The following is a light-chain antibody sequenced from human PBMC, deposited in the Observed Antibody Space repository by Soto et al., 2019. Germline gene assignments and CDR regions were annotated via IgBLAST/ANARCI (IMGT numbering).Light chain of an antibody. CDR1: QNVNSN. Sequence: EVVMTQSPATLSVSPGERATLSCRASQNVNSNLAWYQHKPGQAPRLLIYGASTRATGIPARFSGSGSGTEFTLPISSLQSEDFGVYYCQQYNNWPYTFGQGTKVQIK. J-gene: IGKJ2*01. V-gene: IGKV3-15*01. CDR2: GAS. CDR3: QQYNNWPYT.